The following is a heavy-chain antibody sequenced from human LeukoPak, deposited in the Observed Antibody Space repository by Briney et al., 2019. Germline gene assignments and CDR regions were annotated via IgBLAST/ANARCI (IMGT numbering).Heavy chain of an antibody. CDR2: MNPNSGNT. V-gene: IGHV1-8*01. D-gene: IGHD3-22*01. J-gene: IGHJ5*02. CDR1: GYTFTSYD. Sequence: ASVKVSCKASGYTFTSYDINWVRQATGQGLEWMGWMNPNSGNTGYAQKFQGRVTMTRNTSISTAYMELSSLRSEDTAVYYCARVHYYDSSGYWWFVPWGQGTLVTVSS. CDR3: ARVHYYDSSGYWWFVP.